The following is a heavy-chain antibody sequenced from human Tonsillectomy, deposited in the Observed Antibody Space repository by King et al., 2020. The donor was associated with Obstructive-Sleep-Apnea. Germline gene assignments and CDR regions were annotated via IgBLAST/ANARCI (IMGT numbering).Heavy chain of an antibody. J-gene: IGHJ4*02. V-gene: IGHV3-48*01. CDR2: ISSSSRSI. CDR3: ARVDPTTVTTPFDY. D-gene: IGHD4-17*01. Sequence: VQLVQSGGGLVQPGGSLRLSCAASGFTFSSYSMNWVRQAPGKGLEWVSYISSSSRSIYYADSVKGRFTISRDKAKNSLYLQMNSLRAEDTAVYYCARVDPTTVTTPFDYWGQGTLVTVSS. CDR1: GFTFSSYS.